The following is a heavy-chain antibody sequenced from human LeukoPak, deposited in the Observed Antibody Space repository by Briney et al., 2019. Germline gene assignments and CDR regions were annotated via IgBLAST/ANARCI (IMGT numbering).Heavy chain of an antibody. Sequence: GGSLRLSCAASGFTFSSYSMNWVRQAPGKGLEWVSSISSSSSYIYYADSVKGRFTISRDDAKNSLYLQMNSLRAEDTAVYYCARDSYGSGSYYNEFHYWGQGTLVTVSS. CDR2: ISSSSSYI. D-gene: IGHD3-10*01. V-gene: IGHV3-21*01. CDR1: GFTFSSYS. J-gene: IGHJ4*02. CDR3: ARDSYGSGSYYNEFHY.